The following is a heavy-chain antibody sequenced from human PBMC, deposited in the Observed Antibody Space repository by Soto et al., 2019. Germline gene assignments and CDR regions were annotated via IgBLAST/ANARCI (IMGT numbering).Heavy chain of an antibody. CDR3: AKGYYDSSGYYTPLYFDY. V-gene: IGHV1-69*13. Sequence: SVKVSCKASGGTFSSYAISWVRQAPGQGLEWMGGIIPIFGTANYAQKFQGRVTITADESTSTAYMELSSLRSEDTAVYYCAKGYYDSSGYYTPLYFDYWGQGTLVTVSS. D-gene: IGHD3-22*01. J-gene: IGHJ4*02. CDR2: IIPIFGTA. CDR1: GGTFSSYA.